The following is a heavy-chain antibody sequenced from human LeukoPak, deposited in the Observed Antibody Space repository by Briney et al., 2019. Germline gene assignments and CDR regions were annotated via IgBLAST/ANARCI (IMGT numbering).Heavy chain of an antibody. CDR2: ISGSGGST. J-gene: IGHJ4*02. CDR3: AKDESLRSSGSYPYYLDY. CDR1: GFTFSSYA. V-gene: IGHV3-23*01. D-gene: IGHD1-26*01. Sequence: GGSLRLSCAASGFTFSSYAMSWVRQAPGKGLEWVSAISGSGGSTYYADSVKGRFTISRDNSKNTLYLQMNSLRAEDTAVYYCAKDESLRSSGSYPYYLDYWGQGTLVTVSS.